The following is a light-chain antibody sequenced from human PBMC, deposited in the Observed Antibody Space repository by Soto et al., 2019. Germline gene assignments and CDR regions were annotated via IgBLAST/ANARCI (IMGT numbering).Light chain of an antibody. J-gene: IGKJ2*01. Sequence: ETVMTQSPGTLSLSPGERATHSCRASQSVSSGYLAWYQQKPGQAPRLLIFGASNRATGIPDRFTGSGSGTDFTLTISTLEPEDFAVYYCQQYGISQNTFGQGTKLEIE. CDR2: GAS. CDR1: QSVSSGY. CDR3: QQYGISQNT. V-gene: IGKV3-20*01.